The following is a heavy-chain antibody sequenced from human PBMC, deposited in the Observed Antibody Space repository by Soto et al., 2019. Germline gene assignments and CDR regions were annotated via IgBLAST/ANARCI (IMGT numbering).Heavy chain of an antibody. Sequence: PGGSLRLSGAASGFTCSSFAMNWVRQAPGKGLEWVSTISDGGGTTHYADSVKDRFTISRDNSKNILYLQMNSLRGDDTAVYYCAKSRDGYSFYYYYGMDVWGQGTTVTVSS. CDR1: GFTCSSFA. CDR2: ISDGGGTT. V-gene: IGHV3-23*01. J-gene: IGHJ6*02. D-gene: IGHD4-4*01. CDR3: AKSRDGYSFYYYYGMDV.